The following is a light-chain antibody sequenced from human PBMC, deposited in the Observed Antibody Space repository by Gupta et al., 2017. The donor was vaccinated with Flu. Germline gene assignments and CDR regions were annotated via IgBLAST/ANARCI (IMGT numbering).Light chain of an antibody. CDR1: QNIDRY. V-gene: IGKV1-39*01. CDR3: QQSHSRPLT. Sequence: DSQIAPSPFHLSASVGDRVTITCRASQNIDRYLNWYQQKSGKAPKLLIYAASTLHMGVPSRFSGTGHGTDFTLTISSLLPEDFAVYYCQQSHSRPLTFGGGTKVEIK. CDR2: AAS. J-gene: IGKJ4*01.